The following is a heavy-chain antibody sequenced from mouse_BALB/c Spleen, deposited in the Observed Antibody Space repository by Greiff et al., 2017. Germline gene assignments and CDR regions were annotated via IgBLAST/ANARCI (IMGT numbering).Heavy chain of an antibody. J-gene: IGHJ2*01. Sequence: EVQLVESGGDLVKPGGSLKLSCAASGFTFSSYGMSWVRQTPDKRLEWVATISSGGSYTYYPDSVKGRFTISRDNAKNTLYLQMSSLKSEDTAMYYCARHGDYPYYFDYWGQGTTLTVSS. CDR1: GFTFSSYG. CDR2: ISSGGSYT. CDR3: ARHGDYPYYFDY. D-gene: IGHD2-13*01. V-gene: IGHV5-6*01.